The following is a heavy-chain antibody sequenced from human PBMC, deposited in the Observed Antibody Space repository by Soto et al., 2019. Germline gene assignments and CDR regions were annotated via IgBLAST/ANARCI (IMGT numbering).Heavy chain of an antibody. CDR2: IWYDGSNK. J-gene: IGHJ4*02. V-gene: IGHV3-33*01. Sequence: PGGSLRLSCAAPGFTFSSYVMHWVRQAPGKGLEWVAVIWYDGSNKYYADSVKGRFTISRDNSKNTLYLQMNSLRAEGTAVHYCARDDTYYYDGSGYPDYWGQVTLVX. D-gene: IGHD3-22*01. CDR3: ARDDTYYYDGSGYPDY. CDR1: GFTFSSYV.